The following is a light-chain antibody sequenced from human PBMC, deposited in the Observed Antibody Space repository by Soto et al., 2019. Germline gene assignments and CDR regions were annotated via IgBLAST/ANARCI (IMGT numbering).Light chain of an antibody. CDR2: EVN. J-gene: IGLJ2*01. Sequence: QSVLTQPASVSGSPGQSITISCTGTTSDVGDYDYVSWYQQHPGKAPKLIIYEVNNRPSGVSNRFSGSKSGNTASLTISGLQAEDEGDYYCSSYTSTDTVLFGGGTKLTVL. CDR3: SSYTSTDTVL. V-gene: IGLV2-14*01. CDR1: TSDVGDYDY.